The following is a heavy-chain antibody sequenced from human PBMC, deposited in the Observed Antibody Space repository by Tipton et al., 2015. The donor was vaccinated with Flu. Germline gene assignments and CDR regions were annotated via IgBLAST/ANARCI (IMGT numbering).Heavy chain of an antibody. CDR1: GFTFSSYA. CDR2: ISGSGGST. V-gene: IGHV3-23*01. Sequence: SLRLSCAASGFTFSSYAMSWVRQAPGKGLEWVSAISGSGGSTYYADSVKGLFTISRDNSKNTLYLQMNSLRAEDTAVYFCANHHGESSGWYTDDYLGQGMLVTVSS. CDR3: ANHHGESSGWYTDDY. D-gene: IGHD6-19*01. J-gene: IGHJ4*02.